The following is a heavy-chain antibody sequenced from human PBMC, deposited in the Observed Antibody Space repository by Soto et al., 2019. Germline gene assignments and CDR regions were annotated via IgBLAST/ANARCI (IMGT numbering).Heavy chain of an antibody. CDR2: ISGSGGST. Sequence: PGGSLRLSCAASGFTFSSYAMSCVRQAPGKGLEWVSAISGSGGSTYYADSVKGRFTISRDNSKNTLDPQMNSLRAEDTAVYYCAKGGRLEWLLDYYYGMDVWGQGTTVTVSS. CDR3: AKGGRLEWLLDYYYGMDV. J-gene: IGHJ6*02. V-gene: IGHV3-23*01. D-gene: IGHD3-3*01. CDR1: GFTFSSYA.